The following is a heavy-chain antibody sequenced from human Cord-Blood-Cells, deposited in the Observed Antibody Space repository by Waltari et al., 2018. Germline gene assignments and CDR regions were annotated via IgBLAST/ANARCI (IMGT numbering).Heavy chain of an antibody. V-gene: IGHV1-24*01. D-gene: IGHD6-13*01. CDR3: ATAPSSPYSSSWVYFDY. CDR2: FDPEDGET. J-gene: IGHJ4*02. Sequence: WVRQAPGKGLEWMGGFDPEDGETIYAQKFQGRVTMTEDTSTDTAYMELSSLRSEDTAVYYCATAPSSPYSSSWVYFDYWGQGTLVTVSS.